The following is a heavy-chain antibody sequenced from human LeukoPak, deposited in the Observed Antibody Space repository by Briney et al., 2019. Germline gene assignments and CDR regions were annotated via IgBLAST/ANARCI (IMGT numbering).Heavy chain of an antibody. J-gene: IGHJ4*02. V-gene: IGHV3-74*01. D-gene: IGHD3-3*01. CDR1: GFTFSSYW. CDR2: INSDGSST. Sequence: PGGSLRLSCAASGFTFSSYWMHWVRQAPGKGLVWFSRINSDGSSTSYADSVQGRFTISRDNAKNTLYLQMNSLRAEDTAVYYCARDPEWLLYRYLDYSGQGTLVTVSS. CDR3: ARDPEWLLYRYLDY.